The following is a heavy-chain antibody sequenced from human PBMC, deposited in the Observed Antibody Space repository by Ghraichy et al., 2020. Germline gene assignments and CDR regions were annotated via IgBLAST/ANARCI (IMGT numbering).Heavy chain of an antibody. CDR2: INHSGST. V-gene: IGHV4-34*01. Sequence: SETLSLTCAVYGGSFSGYYWSWIRQPPGKGLEWIGEINHSGSTNYNPSLKSRVTISLDTSKNQFSLKLSSLTAADTAVYFCARVPLNHAYYYYTMDVWGQGTTVTVSS. CDR1: GGSFSGYY. CDR3: ARVPLNHAYYYYTMDV. J-gene: IGHJ6*02.